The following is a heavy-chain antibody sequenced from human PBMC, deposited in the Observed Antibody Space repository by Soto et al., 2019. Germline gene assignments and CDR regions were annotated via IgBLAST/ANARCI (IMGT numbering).Heavy chain of an antibody. J-gene: IGHJ6*02. Sequence: QLQLQESGSGLVKPSQTLSLTCAVSGGSISSGGYSWSWIRQPPGKGLEWIGYIYHSGSTYYNPSLASRVTRSVDRSKNQFSLKLSSVTAADTAVYYCATRITIFGVVMMDVWGQGTTVTVSS. CDR1: GGSISSGGYS. V-gene: IGHV4-30-2*01. D-gene: IGHD3-3*01. CDR2: IYHSGST. CDR3: ATRITIFGVVMMDV.